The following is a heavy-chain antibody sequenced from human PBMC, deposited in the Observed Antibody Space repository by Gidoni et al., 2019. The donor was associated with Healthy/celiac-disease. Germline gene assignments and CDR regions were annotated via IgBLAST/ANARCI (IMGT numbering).Heavy chain of an antibody. Sequence: EVQPVQSGAEAKKTGECVTFPCKGAGYSFHSHWNAWVRQMHGKGVEWMGIIYPGASDTRYGPSFQGQVTISADKSISTAYLQLSSLKASDTALYYCATKKDSSGWDGVEGAFDIWGQGTMVTVSS. CDR3: ATKKDSSGWDGVEGAFDI. V-gene: IGHV5-51*01. J-gene: IGHJ3*02. CDR2: IYPGASDT. CDR1: GYSFHSHW. D-gene: IGHD6-19*01.